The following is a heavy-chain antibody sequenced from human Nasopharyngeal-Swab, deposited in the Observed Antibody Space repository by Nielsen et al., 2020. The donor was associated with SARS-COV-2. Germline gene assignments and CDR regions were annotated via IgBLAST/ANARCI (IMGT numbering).Heavy chain of an antibody. J-gene: IGHJ4*02. CDR3: ARVFRWGAFDY. Sequence: WVRRAPGQGLEWMGRINPNSGGTNYAQKFQGRVTMTRDTSTSTVYMELSSLRSEDTAVYYCARVFRWGAFDYWGQGTLVTVSS. CDR2: INPNSGGT. V-gene: IGHV1-2*06. D-gene: IGHD3-16*01.